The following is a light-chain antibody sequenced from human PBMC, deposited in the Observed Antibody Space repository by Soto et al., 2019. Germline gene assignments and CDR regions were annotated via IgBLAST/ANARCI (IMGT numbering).Light chain of an antibody. Sequence: DIQMTQSPSTLSVSLGDRVTITCRASQTISSWLAWYQQKPGKAPKLLIYKASTLKSGVPSRFSGSGSGTEFTLTISNLQPDDFATYYCQQYDNYPLTFGEGTKVDIK. CDR2: KAS. CDR3: QQYDNYPLT. CDR1: QTISSW. J-gene: IGKJ4*01. V-gene: IGKV1-5*03.